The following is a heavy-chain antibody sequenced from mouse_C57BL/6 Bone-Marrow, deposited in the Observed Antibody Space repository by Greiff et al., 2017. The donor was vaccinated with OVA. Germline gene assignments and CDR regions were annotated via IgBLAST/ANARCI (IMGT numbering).Heavy chain of an antibody. J-gene: IGHJ3*01. V-gene: IGHV1-26*01. Sequence: EVQLQQSGPELVKPGASVKISCKASGYTFTDYYMNWVKQSHGKSLEWIGDINPNNGGTSYNQKFKGKATLTVDKSSSTAYMELRSLTSEDSAVYYCAYYSFFAYWGQGTLVTVSA. CDR3: AYYSFFAY. CDR1: GYTFTDYY. D-gene: IGHD2-1*01. CDR2: INPNNGGT.